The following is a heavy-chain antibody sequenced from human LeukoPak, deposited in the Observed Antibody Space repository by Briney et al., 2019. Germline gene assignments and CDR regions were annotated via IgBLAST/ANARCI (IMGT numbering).Heavy chain of an antibody. Sequence: GGSLRLSCAASGFTFSSYAMHWVRQAPGKGLEWVAVISYDGSNKYYADSVKGRFTISRDNSKNTLYLQMNSLRAEDTAVYYCSVDYYDSSGTDLFDYWGQGTLVTVSS. D-gene: IGHD3-22*01. CDR3: SVDYYDSSGTDLFDY. J-gene: IGHJ4*02. CDR2: ISYDGSNK. V-gene: IGHV3-30*04. CDR1: GFTFSSYA.